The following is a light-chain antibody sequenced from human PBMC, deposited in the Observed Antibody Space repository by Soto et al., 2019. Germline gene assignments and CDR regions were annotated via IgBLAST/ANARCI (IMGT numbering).Light chain of an antibody. CDR1: RGHSSYA. Sequence: PVLTQSPSASASLGASVKLTCTLSRGHSSYAIAWHQQQPEKGPRYLMKLNSDGSHSKGDGIPDRFSGSSSGAERYLTISSLQSEDEADYYCQTWGTGTHVVFGGGTKLTVL. V-gene: IGLV4-69*01. J-gene: IGLJ2*01. CDR3: QTWGTGTHVV. CDR2: LNSDGSH.